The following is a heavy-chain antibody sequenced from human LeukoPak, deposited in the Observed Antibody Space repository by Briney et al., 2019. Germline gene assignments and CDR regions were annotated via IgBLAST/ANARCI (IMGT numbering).Heavy chain of an antibody. CDR2: IYPGDSDT. Sequence: GESLKISWKTSGYRFTNYWIGWVRQMPGKGLEWMGIIYPGDSDTRYSPSFQGQVTISADKSISTAYLQWSSLKASDTAMYYCARHRGPHVPMSYYYYMDVWGEGTTVTVSS. CDR1: GYRFTNYW. CDR3: ARHRGPHVPMSYYYYMDV. V-gene: IGHV5-51*01. D-gene: IGHD3-10*01. J-gene: IGHJ6*03.